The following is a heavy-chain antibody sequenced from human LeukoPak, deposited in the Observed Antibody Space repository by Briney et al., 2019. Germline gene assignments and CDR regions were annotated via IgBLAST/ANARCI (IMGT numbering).Heavy chain of an antibody. CDR3: AKDNGYLLRFLEWGLDY. V-gene: IGHV3-9*01. CDR1: GFTFDDYA. Sequence: PGGSLRLSCAASGFTFDDYAMHWVRQAPGKGLEWVSGISWNSGSIGYADSVKGRFTISRDNAKNSLHLQMNSLRAEDTALYYCAKDNGYLLRFLEWGLDYWGQGTLVTVSS. D-gene: IGHD3-3*01. J-gene: IGHJ4*02. CDR2: ISWNSGSI.